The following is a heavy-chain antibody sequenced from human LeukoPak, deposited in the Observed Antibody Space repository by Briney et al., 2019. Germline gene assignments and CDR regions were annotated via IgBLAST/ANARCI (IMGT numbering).Heavy chain of an antibody. CDR2: IRPDGSEK. CDR3: ARGRGSDY. D-gene: IGHD3-10*01. CDR1: GFTFSSFR. Sequence: PGGSLRLSCVGSGFTFSSFRTTWVRQAPGKGLEWVANIRPDGSEKHYVDSVKGRFTISRDNDKNSLYLQMNSLRAEDTAVHYCARGRGSDYWGQGTLVTVSS. J-gene: IGHJ4*02. V-gene: IGHV3-7*01.